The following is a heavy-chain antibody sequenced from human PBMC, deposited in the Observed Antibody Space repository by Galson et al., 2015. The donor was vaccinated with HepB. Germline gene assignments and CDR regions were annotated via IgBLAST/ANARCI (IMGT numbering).Heavy chain of an antibody. CDR3: AKDRVRDGRWSCDY. CDR1: GFTFGNYA. CDR2: IFHDGGNT. V-gene: IGHV3-23*01. Sequence: SLRLSCAASGFTFGNYAMSWFRQAPGAGLEWVSAIFHDGGNTFYADSVKGRFTIYRDNAKNTLFLQMNGLRAEGTAIYYSAKDRVRDGRWSCDYWGQGTLVTVSS. D-gene: IGHD5-24*01. J-gene: IGHJ4*02.